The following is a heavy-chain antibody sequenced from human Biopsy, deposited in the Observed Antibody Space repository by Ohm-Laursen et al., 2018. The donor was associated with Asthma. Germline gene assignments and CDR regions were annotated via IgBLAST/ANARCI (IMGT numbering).Heavy chain of an antibody. V-gene: IGHV1-18*01. J-gene: IGHJ6*02. CDR2: ISTYNGNT. CDR1: GYTFTTYG. Sequence: ASVKVSCKASGYTFTTYGISWLRQAPGQGLEWMGWISTYNGNTKYGRKVQGRVTMTTDTATSTAYIYLRSLRSDDTAVYYCARGQGSALSGAGMDVWGQGTTVTVSS. D-gene: IGHD3-9*01. CDR3: ARGQGSALSGAGMDV.